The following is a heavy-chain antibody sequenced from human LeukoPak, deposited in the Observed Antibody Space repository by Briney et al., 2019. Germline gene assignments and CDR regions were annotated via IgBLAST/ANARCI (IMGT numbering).Heavy chain of an antibody. D-gene: IGHD3-10*01. J-gene: IGHJ4*02. V-gene: IGHV3-23*01. CDR3: AKRGVVIRVILVGYYKEAYYFDS. CDR2: ISDSGGST. Sequence: GGSLRLSCAVSGITLSNYGMSWVRQAPGKGLEWVAGISDSGGSTNYADSVKGRFTISRDNPKNTLYLQMNSLRAEDTAVYFCAKRGVVIRVILVGYYKEAYYFDSWSQGALVTVSA. CDR1: GITLSNYG.